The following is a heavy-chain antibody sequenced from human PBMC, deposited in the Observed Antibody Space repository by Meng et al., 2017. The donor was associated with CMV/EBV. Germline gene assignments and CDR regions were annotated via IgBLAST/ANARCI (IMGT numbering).Heavy chain of an antibody. Sequence: LSLTCTVSGYSISSGYYWGWIRQPPGKGLEWVSYISSSSSTIYYADSVKGRFTISRDNAKNSLYLQMNSLRAEDTAVYYCAREGPTGAFDIWGQGTMVTVSS. CDR3: AREGPTGAFDI. J-gene: IGHJ3*02. V-gene: IGHV3-11*04. CDR1: GYSISSGYY. D-gene: IGHD4-11*01. CDR2: ISSSSSTI.